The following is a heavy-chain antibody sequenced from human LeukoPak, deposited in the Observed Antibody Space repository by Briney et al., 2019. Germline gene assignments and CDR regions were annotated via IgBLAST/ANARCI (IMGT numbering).Heavy chain of an antibody. CDR2: ISGSGDST. D-gene: IGHD6-13*01. V-gene: IGHV3-23*01. Sequence: GGSLRLSCAASGFTFSSSAMSWVRQAPGKGLEWVSGISGSGDSTYYADSVKGRFTISRDNSRNTLYLQMNSLRAEDTAVYYCARDRQQLAPNWFDPWGQGTLVTVSS. CDR3: ARDRQQLAPNWFDP. CDR1: GFTFSSSA. J-gene: IGHJ5*02.